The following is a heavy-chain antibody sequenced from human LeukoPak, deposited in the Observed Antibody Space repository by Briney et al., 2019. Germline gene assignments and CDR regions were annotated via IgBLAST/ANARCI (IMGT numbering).Heavy chain of an antibody. CDR2: IKQEGSEK. J-gene: IGHJ4*02. CDR1: GFTLCSYW. Sequence: GGALRLSSVASGFTLCSYWISWVREALGKGLERVSNIKQEGSEKYYVYSVKGRFTISRDKAKNSLYLQMNSLRAEDTAVYYCARVQWELRGVGSYFDYWGQGTLVTVSS. V-gene: IGHV3-7*01. CDR3: ARVQWELRGVGSYFDY. D-gene: IGHD1-26*01.